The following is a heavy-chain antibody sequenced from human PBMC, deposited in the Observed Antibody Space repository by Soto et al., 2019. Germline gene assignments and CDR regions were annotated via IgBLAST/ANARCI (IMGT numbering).Heavy chain of an antibody. CDR3: ATNGSKYGADAFDV. Sequence: PSETLSLTCTVTGGSVTNGKYYWTWIRQSPGKGLEWIGFVYYTGTTTYNPSLKSRVTISLDPSKSQFSLTMTSVTAADAAVFSRATNGSKYGADAFDVWGQGTRVTVSS. D-gene: IGHD1-26*01. CDR1: GGSVTNGKYY. CDR2: VYYTGTT. V-gene: IGHV4-61*01. J-gene: IGHJ3*01.